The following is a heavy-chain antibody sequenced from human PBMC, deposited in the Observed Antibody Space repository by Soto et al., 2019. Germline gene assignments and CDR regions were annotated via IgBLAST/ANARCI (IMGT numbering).Heavy chain of an antibody. J-gene: IGHJ6*02. CDR3: ASRNVVVVAATYYYYYGMDV. CDR2: IYYSGST. D-gene: IGHD2-15*01. CDR1: EGTSIGRFCY. Sequence: TLSDTYTFSEGTSIGRFCYWSCKRQHPGKGLEWIGYIYYSGSTYYNPSLKSRVTISVDTSKNQFSLKLSSVTAADTAVYYCASRNVVVVAATYYYYYGMDVWGQGTKVTVSS. V-gene: IGHV4-31*03.